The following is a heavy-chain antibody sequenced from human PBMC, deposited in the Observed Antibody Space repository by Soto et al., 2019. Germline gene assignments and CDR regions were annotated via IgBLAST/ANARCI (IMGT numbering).Heavy chain of an antibody. J-gene: IGHJ5*02. D-gene: IGHD3-3*01. CDR3: ARETPEWAYYVFWRGFRKSPAAKENGFDP. V-gene: IGHV4-39*07. CDR1: GGSISSNDYF. CDR2: IYYSGST. Sequence: SETLSLTCTVSGGSISSNDYFWGWIRQPPGKGLEWIGSIYYSGSTNYNPSLKGRVTISVDTSKNHFSLKLSSVTAADTAVYYCARETPEWAYYVFWRGFRKSPAAKENGFDPWGQENLVTGSS.